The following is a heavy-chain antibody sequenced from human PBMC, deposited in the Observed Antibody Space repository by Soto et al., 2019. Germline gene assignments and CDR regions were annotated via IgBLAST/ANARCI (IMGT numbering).Heavy chain of an antibody. Sequence: SETLSLTCTVSGGSISSSSYYWGWIRQPPGKGLEWIGSIYYSGSTYYNPSLKSRVTISVDTSKNQFSLKLSSVTAADTAVYYCARHRVVAADYYFDYWGQGTLVTVSS. D-gene: IGHD2-15*01. J-gene: IGHJ4*02. CDR2: IYYSGST. CDR3: ARHRVVAADYYFDY. V-gene: IGHV4-39*01. CDR1: GGSISSSSYY.